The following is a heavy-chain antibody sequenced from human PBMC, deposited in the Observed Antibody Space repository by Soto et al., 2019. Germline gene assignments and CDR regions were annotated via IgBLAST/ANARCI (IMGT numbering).Heavy chain of an antibody. CDR1: GGSISSGGYS. CDR2: IYYSGTT. CDR3: ARSISVAMDF. V-gene: IGHV4-30-2*03. J-gene: IGHJ4*02. Sequence: SETLSLTCAVSGGSISSGGYSWSWIRQPPGKGLEWIGNIYYSGTTYYNPSLKSRVTISVDTSKNQFSLKLSSVTAADTAVYYCARSISVAMDFWGQGTLVTVSS. D-gene: IGHD6-19*01.